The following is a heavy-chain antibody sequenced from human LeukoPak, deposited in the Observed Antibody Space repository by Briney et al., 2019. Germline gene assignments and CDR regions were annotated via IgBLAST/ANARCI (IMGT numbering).Heavy chain of an antibody. CDR1: GFTFSTLS. J-gene: IGHJ4*02. D-gene: IGHD6-13*01. Sequence: GGSLRLSCAASGFTFSTLSMHWVRQAPGKGLEWVANINEDGSEKNYVDSVKDRFAISRDNARNSLYLQLNSLRADDAAVYYCARDWSSSWFDCWGRGTLVTVSS. CDR3: ARDWSSSWFDC. CDR2: INEDGSEK. V-gene: IGHV3-7*01.